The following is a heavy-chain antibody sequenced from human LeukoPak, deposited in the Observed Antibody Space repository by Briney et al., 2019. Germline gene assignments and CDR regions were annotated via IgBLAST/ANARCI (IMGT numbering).Heavy chain of an antibody. CDR2: ISAFNGNT. Sequence: ASVKVSCKASGYTFTSYGISWVRQAPGQGLEWMGWISAFNGNTNYAQKLQGRVTITRDTSASTVYMELSSLRSEDTAVYYCARGLGMWQPLDSWGQGTLVTVSS. CDR3: ARGLGMWQPLDS. V-gene: IGHV1-18*01. J-gene: IGHJ4*02. CDR1: GYTFTSYG. D-gene: IGHD7-27*01.